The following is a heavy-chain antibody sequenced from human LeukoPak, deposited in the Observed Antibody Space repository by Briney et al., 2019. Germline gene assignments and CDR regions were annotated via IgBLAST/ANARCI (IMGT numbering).Heavy chain of an antibody. CDR1: GGSISTYY. J-gene: IGHJ5*02. D-gene: IGHD6-13*01. V-gene: IGHV4-30-4*08. Sequence: PSETLSLTCTVSGGSISTYYWSWIRQPPGKGLEWIGYIYYSGSTYYNPSLKSRVTISVDTSKNQFSLKLSSVTAADTAVYYCAREMAAGPNNWFDPWGQGTLVTVSS. CDR2: IYYSGST. CDR3: AREMAAGPNNWFDP.